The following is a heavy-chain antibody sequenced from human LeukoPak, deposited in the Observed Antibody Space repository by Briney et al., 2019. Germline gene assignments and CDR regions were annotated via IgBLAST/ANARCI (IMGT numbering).Heavy chain of an antibody. Sequence: PSETLSLTCTVSGGSISSYYWSWIRQPPGKGLEWIGYIYYSGSTNYNPSLKSRVTISVDTSKNQFSLKLSSVTAADTAVYYCARDRGSSWYVRYFDYWGQGTLVTVSS. V-gene: IGHV4-59*01. CDR3: ARDRGSSWYVRYFDY. CDR2: IYYSGST. J-gene: IGHJ4*02. D-gene: IGHD6-13*01. CDR1: GGSISSYY.